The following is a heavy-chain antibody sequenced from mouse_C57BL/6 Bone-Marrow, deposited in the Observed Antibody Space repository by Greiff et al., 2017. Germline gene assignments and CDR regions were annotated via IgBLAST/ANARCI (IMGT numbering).Heavy chain of an antibody. D-gene: IGHD1-1*01. V-gene: IGHV1-64*01. Sequence: VKLQQPGAELVKPGASVKLSCKASGYTFTSYWMHWVKQRPGQGLEWIGMIHPNSGSTNYNEKFKSKATLTVDTSSSTAYMQLSSLTSEDSAVYYCVYYGYAMDYWGQGTSVTVSS. CDR1: GYTFTSYW. CDR3: VYYGYAMDY. CDR2: IHPNSGST. J-gene: IGHJ4*01.